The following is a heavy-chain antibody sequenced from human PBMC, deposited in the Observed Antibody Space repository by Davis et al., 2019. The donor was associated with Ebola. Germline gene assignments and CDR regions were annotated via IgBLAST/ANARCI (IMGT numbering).Heavy chain of an antibody. CDR3: ASLRRTITGMDDAFDI. Sequence: GESLKISCKGSGYTFPNYWIGWVRQMPGKGLEWMGIIYTGDSDTRYSPSFRGQVTISAGKSIKTAFLQWSSLKASDTAMYYCASLRRTITGMDDAFDIWGQGTMVTVSS. CDR2: IYTGDSDT. CDR1: GYTFPNYW. V-gene: IGHV5-51*01. J-gene: IGHJ3*02. D-gene: IGHD1-20*01.